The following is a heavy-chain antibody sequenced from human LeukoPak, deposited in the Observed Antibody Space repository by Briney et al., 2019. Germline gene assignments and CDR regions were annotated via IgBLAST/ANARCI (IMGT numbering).Heavy chain of an antibody. V-gene: IGHV4-39*07. CDR2: IYYSGST. CDR1: GGSISSSSYY. J-gene: IGHJ4*02. Sequence: SETLSLTCTVSGGSISSSSYYWGWIRQPPGKGLEWIGSIYYSGSTYYNPSLKSRVTISVDTSKNQFSLKLSSVTAADTAVYYCARDLGLYYYDSSGYYETGYFDYWGQGTLVTVSS. D-gene: IGHD3-22*01. CDR3: ARDLGLYYYDSSGYYETGYFDY.